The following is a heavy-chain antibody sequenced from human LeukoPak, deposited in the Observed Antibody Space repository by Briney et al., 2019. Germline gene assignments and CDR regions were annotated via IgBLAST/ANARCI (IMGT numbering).Heavy chain of an antibody. J-gene: IGHJ4*02. CDR2: ISSSSSYI. CDR1: KFTFSSYS. CDR3: AGDLGSIVDY. Sequence: GGSLRLSCAASKFTFSSYSMNWVRQAPGKGLEWVSSISSSSSYIYYADSVKGRFTISRDNAKNSLYLQMNSLRAEDTAVYYCAGDLGSIVDYWGQGTLVTVSS. V-gene: IGHV3-21*01. D-gene: IGHD3-10*01.